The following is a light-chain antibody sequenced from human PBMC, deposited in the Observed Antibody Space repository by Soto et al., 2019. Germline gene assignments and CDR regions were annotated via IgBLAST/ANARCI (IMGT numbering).Light chain of an antibody. V-gene: IGKV3-20*01. CDR1: QSVSSSY. CDR3: QQYGSSPHT. CDR2: GAS. J-gene: IGKJ1*01. Sequence: ELVLTHSPGTLSLSPGERATLSCRASQSVSSSYLAWYQQKPGQAPRLLIYGASSRATGIPDRFSGSGSGTDFTLTISRLEPEDFAVYYCQQYGSSPHTFGQGTKVDIK.